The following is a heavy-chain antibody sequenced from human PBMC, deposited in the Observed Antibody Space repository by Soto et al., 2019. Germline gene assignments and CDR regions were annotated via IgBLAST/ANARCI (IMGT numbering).Heavy chain of an antibody. V-gene: IGHV3-33*01. Sequence: QVQLVESGGGVVQPGRSLRLSCAASGFTLSNYGIHWVRQAPGKGLEWVAVIWYDGTNKYYADSAKGRFSISRDNSKNTLYLQMNSLRAEDTAVYYCARDREGTGYYFDYWGQGTLVTVSS. CDR3: ARDREGTGYYFDY. D-gene: IGHD7-27*01. CDR2: IWYDGTNK. CDR1: GFTLSNYG. J-gene: IGHJ4*02.